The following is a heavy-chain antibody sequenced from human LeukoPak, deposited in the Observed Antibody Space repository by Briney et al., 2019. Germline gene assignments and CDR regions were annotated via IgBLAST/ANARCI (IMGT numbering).Heavy chain of an antibody. CDR1: GFSFRNYG. V-gene: IGHV3-64D*09. CDR3: VPTPPPYYDSSGYYGFGY. CDR2: ISSNGGST. Sequence: GGSLRLSCAASGFSFRNYGMHWVRQAPGQGLEYVSAISSNGGSTYYADSVKGRFTISRDNSKNTLYLQMSSLRAEDTAVYYCVPTPPPYYDSSGYYGFGYWGQGTLVTVSS. D-gene: IGHD3-22*01. J-gene: IGHJ4*02.